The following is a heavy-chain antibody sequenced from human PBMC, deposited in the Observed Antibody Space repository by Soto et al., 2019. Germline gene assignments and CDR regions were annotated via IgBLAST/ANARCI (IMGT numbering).Heavy chain of an antibody. V-gene: IGHV1-8*02. CDR3: ARDVDADFRTDFDY. D-gene: IGHD4-17*01. J-gene: IGHJ4*02. CDR1: GYTFTSYG. CDR2: MNPNSGNT. Sequence: ASVKVSCKASGYTFTSYGISWVRQAPGQGLEYLGWMNPNSGNTDYVKKFQGRVTMTRDTSMSTAYMELSSLRDEDTALYYCARDVDADFRTDFDYWGRGTLVTVSS.